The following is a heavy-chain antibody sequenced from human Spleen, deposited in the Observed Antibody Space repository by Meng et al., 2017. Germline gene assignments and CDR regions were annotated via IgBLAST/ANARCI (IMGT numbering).Heavy chain of an antibody. Sequence: QGLLVQDGAAVKKPGSSVKVSCKASGGTFSTSIINWVRQAPGQGLEWIGIINPSGGRTTYAQKFQGRVTVTRDTSASTVYMELRSLTSEDTAVYYCARDAYYGDYEINWFDPWGQGTLVTVSS. CDR2: INPSGGRT. V-gene: IGHV1-46*01. CDR1: GGTFSTSI. CDR3: ARDAYYGDYEINWFDP. D-gene: IGHD4-17*01. J-gene: IGHJ5*02.